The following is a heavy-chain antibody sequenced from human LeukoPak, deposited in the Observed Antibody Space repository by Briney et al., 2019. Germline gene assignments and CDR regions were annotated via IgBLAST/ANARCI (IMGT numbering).Heavy chain of an antibody. CDR1: GFTLSSHS. Sequence: PGGSLRLSCAASGFTLSSHSMNWVRQAPGKGLEWVASISSSSSYIYYADSVKGRFTISRDNAKNTLYLQMNSLRAEDTAVYYCTRSRYSYDYLDYWGQGTLVTVSS. D-gene: IGHD5-18*01. J-gene: IGHJ4*02. V-gene: IGHV3-21*01. CDR2: ISSSSSYI. CDR3: TRSRYSYDYLDY.